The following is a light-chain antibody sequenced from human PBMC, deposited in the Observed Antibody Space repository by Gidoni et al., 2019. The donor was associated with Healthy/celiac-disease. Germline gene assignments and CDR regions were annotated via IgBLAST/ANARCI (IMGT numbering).Light chain of an antibody. CDR2: RNN. CDR1: SSNLGINY. V-gene: IGLV1-47*01. CDR3: AAWDDSLSGHYV. J-gene: IGLJ1*01. Sequence: SVLTHPPSASGTPSQRVTISCSGSSSNLGINYVYWYQQLQGTAPKVLSYRNNQRPPGVHDLFSGSKSGTSASLASSGIRSEDEADYYCAAWDDSLSGHYVFGTGTKVTVL.